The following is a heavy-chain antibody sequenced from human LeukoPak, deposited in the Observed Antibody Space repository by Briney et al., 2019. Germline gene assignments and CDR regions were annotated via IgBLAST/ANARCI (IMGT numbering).Heavy chain of an antibody. J-gene: IGHJ1*01. CDR1: GYTFTGYY. CDR2: INPNSGGT. CDR3: ARDHPINYYGSGSHKTAAQH. V-gene: IGHV1-2*02. D-gene: IGHD3-10*01. Sequence: GASVKVSCKASGYTFTGYYMHWVRQAPGQGLEWMGWINPNSGGTNYAQKFQGRVTMTRDTSISTAYMELSRLRSDDTAVYYCARDHPINYYGSGSHKTAAQHWGQGILVTVSS.